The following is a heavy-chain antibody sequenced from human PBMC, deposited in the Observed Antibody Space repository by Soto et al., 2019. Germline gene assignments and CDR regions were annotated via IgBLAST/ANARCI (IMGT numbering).Heavy chain of an antibody. CDR2: ISGSGGST. V-gene: IGHV3-23*01. D-gene: IGHD6-13*01. CDR1: GFAFSIYA. J-gene: IGHJ5*02. Sequence: PGGSVRLSCAASGFAFSIYAMSLVRQAPGKGLEWVSSISGSGGSTYYADSVKGRFTISRDNSKNTLYLQMNSLRAEDTAVYYCAKAPGIAAAGRSPFDPWGQGTLVTVSS. CDR3: AKAPGIAAAGRSPFDP.